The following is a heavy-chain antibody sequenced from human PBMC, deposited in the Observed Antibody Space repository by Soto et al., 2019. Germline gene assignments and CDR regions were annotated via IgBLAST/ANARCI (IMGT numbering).Heavy chain of an antibody. CDR1: GDIFDNYA. CDR3: ARDYSGYDPALNRFDP. Sequence: ASVKVSCKASGDIFDNYAISWVRQAPGQGLEWLGGISPVIGTTHYAQMFQGRLTITADSSTMTTYVELSGLKSEDTAIYFCARDYSGYDPALNRFDPWGQGTLVTVSS. J-gene: IGHJ5*02. V-gene: IGHV1-69*06. CDR2: ISPVIGTT. D-gene: IGHD5-12*01.